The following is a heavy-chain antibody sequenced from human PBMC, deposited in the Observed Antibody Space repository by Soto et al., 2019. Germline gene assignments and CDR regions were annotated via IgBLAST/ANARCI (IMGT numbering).Heavy chain of an antibody. J-gene: IGHJ5*02. CDR3: ARDQEYSTSGLYWFDL. CDR1: GYTFTSYG. D-gene: IGHD6-6*01. Sequence: VQLVQSGAEVKKPGASVKVSCKASGYTFTSYGITWVRQAPGQDLEWMGWISAYNGDTKYAQRLQGRVTMTTDTSTSTVYMELKSRKSDDTAVYYCARDQEYSTSGLYWFDLWGQGTLVTVSS. CDR2: ISAYNGDT. V-gene: IGHV1-18*04.